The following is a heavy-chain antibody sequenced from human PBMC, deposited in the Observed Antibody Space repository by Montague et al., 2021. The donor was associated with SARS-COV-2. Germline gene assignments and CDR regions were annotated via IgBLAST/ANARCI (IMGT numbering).Heavy chain of an antibody. V-gene: IGHV4-34*01. J-gene: IGHJ5*01. CDR3: ARAYCGGDCNYLYIWFDS. CDR2: IKQSGST. CDR1: GGSFGDDH. Sequence: SETLSLTCGVYGGSFGDDHWSWIRQPPGKGLEWIGDIKQSGSTNYNPSLKSRVTLSLDTSKNQFSLRLSSVTAADTAIYYCARAYCGGDCNYLYIWFDSWGQGALVTVSS. D-gene: IGHD2-21*01.